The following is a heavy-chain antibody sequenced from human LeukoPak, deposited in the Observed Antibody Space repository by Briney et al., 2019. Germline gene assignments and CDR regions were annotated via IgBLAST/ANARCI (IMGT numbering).Heavy chain of an antibody. D-gene: IGHD3-3*01. Sequence: PGGSLRLSCAASGFTFSSYAMSWVRQAPGKGLEWVSAISGSGGSTYYADSVKGRFTISRGNSKNTLYLQMNSLRAEDTAVYYCANSGYDFGRVFDYWGQGTLVTVSS. CDR2: ISGSGGST. CDR3: ANSGYDFGRVFDY. V-gene: IGHV3-23*01. CDR1: GFTFSSYA. J-gene: IGHJ4*02.